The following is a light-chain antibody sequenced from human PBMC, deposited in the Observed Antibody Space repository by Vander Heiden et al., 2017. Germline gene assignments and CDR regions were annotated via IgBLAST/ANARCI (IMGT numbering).Light chain of an antibody. J-gene: IGLJ2*01. CDR3: ISYAGSNNLV. CDR2: EVT. V-gene: IGLV2-8*01. CDR1: SSDVGGYKY. Sequence: QSALTQPPSASGSPGQSVTVSCTGTSSDVGGYKYVSWYQQHPGKAPKLMIYEVTKRPSGVPDRFSGSKSGNTASLTVSGFQAEDEADYYCISYAGSNNLVFGGGTKLTVL.